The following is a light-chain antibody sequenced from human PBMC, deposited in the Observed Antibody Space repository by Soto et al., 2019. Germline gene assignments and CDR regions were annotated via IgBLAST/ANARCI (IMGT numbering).Light chain of an antibody. CDR3: QQYGSIPWT. CDR1: ESVVSNY. V-gene: IGKV3-20*01. Sequence: EIVLTQSPGTLSLSPGERATLPCRATESVVSNYLAWYQLKPGQAPRLLIYDASSRATGIPDRFSGSGSGTDFTLTISRLEPEDFAVYYCQQYGSIPWTFGQGTKVEIK. J-gene: IGKJ1*01. CDR2: DAS.